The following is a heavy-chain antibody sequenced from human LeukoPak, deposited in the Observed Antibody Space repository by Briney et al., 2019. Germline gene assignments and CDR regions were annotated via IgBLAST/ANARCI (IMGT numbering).Heavy chain of an antibody. CDR2: FDPKDGET. D-gene: IGHD3-22*01. V-gene: IGHV1-24*01. J-gene: IGHJ5*02. Sequence: ASVKVSCKVSGYTLTELSMHWVRQAPGKGLEWMGGFDPKDGETIYAQKFQGRVTMTEDTSTDTAYMELSSLRSEDTAVYYCATVAYYYDSSGLNWFDPWGQGTLVTVSS. CDR3: ATVAYYYDSSGLNWFDP. CDR1: GYTLTELS.